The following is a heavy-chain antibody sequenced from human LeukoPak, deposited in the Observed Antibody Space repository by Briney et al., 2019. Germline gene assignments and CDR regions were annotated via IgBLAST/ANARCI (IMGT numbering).Heavy chain of an antibody. J-gene: IGHJ5*02. CDR2: VYTSGST. CDR1: GGSISDYY. V-gene: IGHV4-4*09. D-gene: IGHD3-10*01. CDR3: ARRRDYSGSILSGWFDP. Sequence: SETLSLTCTVSGGSISDYYWNWIRQPPGKGLEWIGYVYTSGSTSYNPSPKSRVTLSVDTSRNQFSLKMHSVTAADTAVYYCARRRDYSGSILSGWFDPWGQGTLVTVSS.